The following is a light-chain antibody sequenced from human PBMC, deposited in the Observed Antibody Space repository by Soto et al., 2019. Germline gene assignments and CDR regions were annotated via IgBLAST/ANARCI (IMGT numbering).Light chain of an antibody. V-gene: IGKV1-6*01. J-gene: IGKJ2*01. CDR1: QGIRNE. CDR3: LGEHNYPRT. CDR2: AAS. Sequence: AIQMTQSPSSLSASVGDRVNITCLASQGIRNELGWYQQKAGKAPKLLIYAASNLQSGVPARFSGSGSGTDFTLSVSSLQPEEFETYYFLGEHNYPRTFGQGTKLDI.